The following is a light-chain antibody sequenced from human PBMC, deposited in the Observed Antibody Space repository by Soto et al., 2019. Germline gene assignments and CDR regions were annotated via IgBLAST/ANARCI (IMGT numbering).Light chain of an antibody. V-gene: IGKV3-20*01. CDR3: QQYGSSPPWT. J-gene: IGKJ1*01. CDR2: GAS. Sequence: EIVLTQSPGTLSFSPGERATLSCRASQCVSSSYLAWYQQKPGQAPRLLIYGASSRATGIPDRFSGSGSGTDFTLTISRREPEDFAVYYCQQYGSSPPWTFGQGTKVDIK. CDR1: QCVSSSY.